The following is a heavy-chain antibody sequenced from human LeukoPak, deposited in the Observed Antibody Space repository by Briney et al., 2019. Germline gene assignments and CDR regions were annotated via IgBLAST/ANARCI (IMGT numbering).Heavy chain of an antibody. D-gene: IGHD3-22*01. CDR2: ISASGSST. CDR1: EFTFSNYA. J-gene: IGHJ4*02. V-gene: IGHV3-23*01. CDR3: AKQTRYDSPAGGRGFDY. Sequence: GGSLRLSCAASEFTFSNYAMSWVRQAPGKGLEWVSGISASGSSTYSADSVKGRFTISRDNSKNTLYLQMNSLRAEDTAVYHCAKQTRYDSPAGGRGFDYWGQGTLVTVSS.